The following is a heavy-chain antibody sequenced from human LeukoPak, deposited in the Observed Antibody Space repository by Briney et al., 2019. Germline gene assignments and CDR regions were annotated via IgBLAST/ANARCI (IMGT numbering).Heavy chain of an antibody. CDR1: GYTFTGYY. CDR2: INPNSGGT. J-gene: IGHJ4*02. CDR3: ARDQWNQAFYYDSSGYYRDY. Sequence: ASVKVSCKASGYTFTGYYMHWVRQAPGQGLEWMGWINPNSGGTNSAQKFQGRVTMTRDTSISTAYMELSRLRSDDTALYYCARDQWNQAFYYDSSGYYRDYWGQGTLVTVSS. V-gene: IGHV1-2*02. D-gene: IGHD3-22*01.